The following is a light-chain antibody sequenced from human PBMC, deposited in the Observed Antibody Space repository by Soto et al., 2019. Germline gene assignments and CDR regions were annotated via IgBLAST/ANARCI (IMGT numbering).Light chain of an antibody. CDR2: DAS. CDR3: QQYYYLPL. V-gene: IGKV1-33*01. CDR1: QEISNS. J-gene: IGKJ3*01. Sequence: DIQMTQSPSSLSASVGDRVTITFQASQEISNSLSCYHLKLGKAPRLLIYDASNLETGVPPRFSGSGSGTAFTFIISSLQPEDVATYYCQQYYYLPLFGPGTKVDIK.